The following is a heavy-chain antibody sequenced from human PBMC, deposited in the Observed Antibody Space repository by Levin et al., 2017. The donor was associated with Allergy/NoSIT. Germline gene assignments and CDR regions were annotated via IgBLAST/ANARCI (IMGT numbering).Heavy chain of an antibody. CDR1: GFTVSSNY. Sequence: PGGSLRLSCAASGFTVSSNYMSWVRQAPGKGLEWVSVIYSGGSTYYADSVKGRFTISRDNSKNTLYLQMNSLRAEDTAVYYCARSGSGSNHSEYFDYWGQGTLVTVSS. V-gene: IGHV3-53*01. J-gene: IGHJ4*02. D-gene: IGHD6-19*01. CDR3: ARSGSGSNHSEYFDY. CDR2: IYSGGST.